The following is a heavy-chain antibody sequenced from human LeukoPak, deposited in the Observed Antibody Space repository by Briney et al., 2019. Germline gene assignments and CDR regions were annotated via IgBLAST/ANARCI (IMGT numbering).Heavy chain of an antibody. D-gene: IGHD3-3*01. J-gene: IGHJ4*02. CDR3: ARDFRSGSHADY. Sequence: ASVKVSCKASGYTFTGYYMHWVRQAPGQGLEWMGWINPNSGGTNYAQKFQGWVTMTRDTSISTAYMELSRLRSDDTAVYYCARDFRSGSHADYWGQGTLVTVSS. V-gene: IGHV1-2*04. CDR1: GYTFTGYY. CDR2: INPNSGGT.